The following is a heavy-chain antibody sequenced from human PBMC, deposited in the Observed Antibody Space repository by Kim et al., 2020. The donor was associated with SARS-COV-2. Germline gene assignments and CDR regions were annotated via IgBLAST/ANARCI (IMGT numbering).Heavy chain of an antibody. V-gene: IGHV3-30*07. CDR3: ARDPYSSSSEWYFDY. Sequence: DSVKGRFTNSRDNSKNTLYLQMNSLRAEDTAVYYCARDPYSSSSEWYFDYWGQGTLVTVSS. D-gene: IGHD6-6*01. J-gene: IGHJ4*02.